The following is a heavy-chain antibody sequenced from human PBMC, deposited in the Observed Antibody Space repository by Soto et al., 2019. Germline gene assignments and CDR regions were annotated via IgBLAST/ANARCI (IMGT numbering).Heavy chain of an antibody. CDR3: AKRSSSFTFDY. CDR2: ISGSDDST. CDR1: GFTFSSYA. J-gene: IGHJ4*02. D-gene: IGHD6-6*01. Sequence: PGGSLRLSFAASGFTFSSYAMSWVRQAPGKGLEWVSVISGSDDSTYYADSVKGRFTISRDNSKNTLYLQMNSLRAEDTAVYYCAKRSSSFTFDYWGQGTLVTVSS. V-gene: IGHV3-23*01.